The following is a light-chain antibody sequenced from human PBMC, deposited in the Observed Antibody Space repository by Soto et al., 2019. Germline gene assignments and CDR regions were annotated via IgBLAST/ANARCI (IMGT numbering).Light chain of an antibody. CDR1: QSISSY. CDR2: DAS. Sequence: DIQMTQTQSSLSASLGDRVTITCRASQSISSYLKWYQQKPGKAPKLLIYDASSLLGGVPSRFSGSGSGADFTLTLSCLQSEDFATYYCQQSYSTPYTFGQGTKV. J-gene: IGKJ2*01. V-gene: IGKV1-39*01. CDR3: QQSYSTPYT.